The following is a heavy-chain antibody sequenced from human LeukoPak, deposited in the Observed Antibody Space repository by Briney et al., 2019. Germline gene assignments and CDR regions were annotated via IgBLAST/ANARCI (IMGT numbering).Heavy chain of an antibody. V-gene: IGHV4-59*01. D-gene: IGHD2-2*01. CDR3: ARVSCTSTSCPGWIDP. J-gene: IGHJ5*02. CDR2: IYYSGTT. Sequence: SETLSLTCTVSGGSISSYYWSWIRQPPGKGLDWIGYIYYSGTTNYIPSLKSRVTISLDTSKKQLSLKLSSVTAADTAVYYCARVSCTSTSCPGWIDPWGQGTLVTVSS. CDR1: GGSISSYY.